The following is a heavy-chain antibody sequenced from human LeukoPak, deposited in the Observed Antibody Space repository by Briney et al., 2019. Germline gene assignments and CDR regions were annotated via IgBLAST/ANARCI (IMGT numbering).Heavy chain of an antibody. J-gene: IGHJ4*02. D-gene: IGHD2-2*01. V-gene: IGHV3-21*01. CDR1: GFTFSSYS. CDR3: ARVLVQPVLDDY. CDR2: ISSGSSYI. Sequence: GGSLRLSCAASGFTFSSYSMNWVRQAPGKGLEWVSSISSGSSYIYYADSVKGRFTISRDNAKNSLYLQMNSLRAEDTAVYYCARVLVQPVLDDYWGQGTLVTVSS.